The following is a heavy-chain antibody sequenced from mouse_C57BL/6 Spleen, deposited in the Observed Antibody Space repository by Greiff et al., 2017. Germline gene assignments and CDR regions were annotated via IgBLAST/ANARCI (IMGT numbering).Heavy chain of an antibody. CDR2: IRNKANGYTT. Sequence: EVQRVESGGGLVQPGGSLSLSCAASGFTFTAYYMSWVRQPPGKALEWLGFIRNKANGYTTEYSASVKGRFTISRDNSQSILYLQMNALRAEDSATYYCARYYEGAMDYWGQGTSVTVSS. CDR3: ARYYEGAMDY. CDR1: GFTFTAYY. D-gene: IGHD1-1*01. J-gene: IGHJ4*01. V-gene: IGHV7-3*01.